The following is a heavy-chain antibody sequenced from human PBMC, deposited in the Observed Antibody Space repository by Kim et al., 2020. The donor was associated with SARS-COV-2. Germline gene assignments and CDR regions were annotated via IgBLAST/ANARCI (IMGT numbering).Heavy chain of an antibody. J-gene: IGHJ4*02. D-gene: IGHD2-2*01. CDR2: IYYSGNT. V-gene: IGHV4-59*13. CDR1: GGSISNYY. Sequence: SGTLSLTCTVSGGSISNYYWSWIRQPPGKGLEWIGYIYYSGNTNYNPSLKSRVTISVDTSKNQCSLELSSVTAADTALYYCARSSTSGNRYFDYWGQGALVTVSS. CDR3: ARSSTSGNRYFDY.